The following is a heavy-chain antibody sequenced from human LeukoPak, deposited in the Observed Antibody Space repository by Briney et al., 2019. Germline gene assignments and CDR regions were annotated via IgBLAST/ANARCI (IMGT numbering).Heavy chain of an antibody. CDR2: INTNTGNP. CDR3: ASCSGGSCYSLPDY. J-gene: IGHJ4*02. CDR1: GYTFTSYA. V-gene: IGHV7-4-1*02. D-gene: IGHD2-15*01. Sequence: ASVTVSCKASGYTFTSYAMNWVRQAPGQGLEWMGWINTNTGNPTYAQGFTGRFVFSLDTSVSTAYLQISSLKAEDTAVYYCASCSGGSCYSLPDYWGQGTLVTVSS.